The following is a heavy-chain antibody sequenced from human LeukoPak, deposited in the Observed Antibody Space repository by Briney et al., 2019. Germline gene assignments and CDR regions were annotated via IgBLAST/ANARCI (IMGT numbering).Heavy chain of an antibody. CDR2: ISGSDGST. CDR3: AKDPGSLYYYSSGSYFDY. Sequence: PGGSLRLSCAASGFTFSSYAMSWVRQAPGKGLEWVSAISGSDGSTYYADSVKGRFTISRDNSKNTLSLQMNSLRVEDTAVYYCAKDPGSLYYYSSGSYFDYWGQGTLVTVSS. J-gene: IGHJ4*02. CDR1: GFTFSSYA. D-gene: IGHD3-10*01. V-gene: IGHV3-23*01.